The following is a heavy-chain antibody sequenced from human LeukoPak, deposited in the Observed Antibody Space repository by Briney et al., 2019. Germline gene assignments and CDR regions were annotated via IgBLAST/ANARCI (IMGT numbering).Heavy chain of an antibody. CDR2: IYYSGST. Sequence: SETLSLTCTVSGGSISSSGYYWGWIRQPPGKGLEWIGSIYYSGSTYYNPSLKSRVAISVDTSKNQFSLKLRSVTAADTAVYYCARVVQSTDSSGFYLPEYFQHWGQGTLVTVSS. CDR3: ARVVQSTDSSGFYLPEYFQH. J-gene: IGHJ1*01. D-gene: IGHD3-22*01. CDR1: GGSISSSGYY. V-gene: IGHV4-39*07.